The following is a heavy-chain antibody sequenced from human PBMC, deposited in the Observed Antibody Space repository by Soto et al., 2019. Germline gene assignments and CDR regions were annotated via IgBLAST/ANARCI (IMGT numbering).Heavy chain of an antibody. D-gene: IGHD1-1*01. CDR2: INHSGSS. V-gene: IGHV4-34*01. Sequence: SGTQSDMYTSYCLHFGGVYVSRFREPPGKGLEWIGEINHSGSSNYNPSLKSRVTISVDTSKNQFSLKVSSVTAADTAVYYCARGGLEQTSPRMGRKLDYWGQGTLVTVSS. J-gene: IGHJ4*02. CDR3: ARGGLEQTSPRMGRKLDY. CDR1: CLHFGGVY.